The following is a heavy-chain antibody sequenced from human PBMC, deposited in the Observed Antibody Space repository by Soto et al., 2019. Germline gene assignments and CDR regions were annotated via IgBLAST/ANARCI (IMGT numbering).Heavy chain of an antibody. D-gene: IGHD2-15*01. V-gene: IGHV4-59*01. J-gene: IGHJ5*02. CDR2: IYYSGST. Sequence: SETLSRTCTVSGGSISSYYWSWIRQPPGKGLEWIGYIYYSGSTNYNPSLKSRVTISVDTSKNQFSLKLSSVTAADTAVYYCARTGRYCSGGSCYSWFDPWGQGTLVTVSS. CDR1: GGSISSYY. CDR3: ARTGRYCSGGSCYSWFDP.